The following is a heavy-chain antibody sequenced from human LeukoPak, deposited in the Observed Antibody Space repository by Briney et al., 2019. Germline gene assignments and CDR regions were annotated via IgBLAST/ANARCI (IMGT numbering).Heavy chain of an antibody. CDR3: ASGDYLWGSYLGY. D-gene: IGHD3-16*02. J-gene: IGHJ4*02. Sequence: PSEILSLTCIVSDGSISSSRYYWGWIRQPPGKGLEWIGSIYYSGSTNYNPSLKSRVTISVGTSNNQFSLKLSSLTAADTAVYYCASGDYLWGSYLGYWGQGTLVTVSS. V-gene: IGHV4-39*01. CDR1: DGSISSSRYY. CDR2: IYYSGST.